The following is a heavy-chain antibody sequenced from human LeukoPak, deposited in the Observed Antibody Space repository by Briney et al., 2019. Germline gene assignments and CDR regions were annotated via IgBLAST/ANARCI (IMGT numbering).Heavy chain of an antibody. J-gene: IGHJ3*02. CDR2: ISAYNGNT. V-gene: IGHV1-18*01. CDR1: GYTFTSYG. D-gene: IGHD3-10*01. Sequence: VSVKVSCKASGYTFTSYGISWVRQAPGQGLEWMGWISAYNGNTNYAQKLQGRVTMTTDTSTSTAYMELRSLRSDDTAVYYCARDSPYYYGSGSPDAFDIWDQGTMVTVSS. CDR3: ARDSPYYYGSGSPDAFDI.